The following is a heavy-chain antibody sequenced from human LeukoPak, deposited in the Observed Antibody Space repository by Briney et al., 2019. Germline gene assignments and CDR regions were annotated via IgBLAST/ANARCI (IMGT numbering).Heavy chain of an antibody. D-gene: IGHD2-21*01. CDR2: IYSDGTT. V-gene: IGHV3-53*01. Sequence: QPGGSLRLSCAASGFTVSSTYMSWVRQAPGKGVEWVSLIYSDGTTFYADSVKGRFAISTDNSKNTLYLQMSSLRAEDTAVYYCAKDSSSIPNYFDYWGQGTLITVSS. CDR1: GFTVSSTY. CDR3: AKDSSSIPNYFDY. J-gene: IGHJ4*02.